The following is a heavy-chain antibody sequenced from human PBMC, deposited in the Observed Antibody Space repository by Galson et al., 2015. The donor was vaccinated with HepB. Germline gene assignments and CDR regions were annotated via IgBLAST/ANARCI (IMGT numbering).Heavy chain of an antibody. J-gene: IGHJ6*02. D-gene: IGHD3-3*01. CDR1: GFTFSTYS. CDR2: ISSSSAYI. Sequence: SLRLSCAASGFTFSTYSMNWVRQAPGKGLEWVSSISSSSAYIYYADSVKGRFTLSRDNAKKSLHLQMNSLRAEDTAVYYCARVGNYDFWSGYPLDYYGMDVWGQGTTFTVSS. V-gene: IGHV3-21*01. CDR3: ARVGNYDFWSGYPLDYYGMDV.